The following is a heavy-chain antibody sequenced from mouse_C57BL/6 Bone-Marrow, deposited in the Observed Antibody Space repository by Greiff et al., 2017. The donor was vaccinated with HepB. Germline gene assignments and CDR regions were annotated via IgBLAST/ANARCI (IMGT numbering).Heavy chain of an antibody. CDR1: GFNIKDYY. D-gene: IGHD2-10*01. CDR2: IDPEDGDT. J-gene: IGHJ2*01. V-gene: IGHV14-1*01. Sequence: EVQLQESGAELVRPGASVKLSCTASGFNIKDYYMHWVKQRPEQGLEWIGRIDPEDGDTEYAPKFKGKATMTADTSSNPAYLQLSSLTSEDTAVYYCTTPPFYGNLGYWGQGTTLTVSS. CDR3: TTPPFYGNLGY.